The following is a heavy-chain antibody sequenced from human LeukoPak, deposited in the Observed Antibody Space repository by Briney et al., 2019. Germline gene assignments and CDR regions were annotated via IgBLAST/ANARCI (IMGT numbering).Heavy chain of an antibody. CDR2: IYTSGST. CDR1: GGSISSYY. D-gene: IGHD4-23*01. CDR3: ARSRDGGNSEVFDY. Sequence: PSETLSLTCTVSGGSISSYYWSWIRQPPGKGLEWIGYIYTSGSTNHNPSLKSRVTISVDTSKNQFSLKLSSVTAADTAVYYCARSRDGGNSEVFDYWGQGTLVTVSS. J-gene: IGHJ4*02. V-gene: IGHV4-4*09.